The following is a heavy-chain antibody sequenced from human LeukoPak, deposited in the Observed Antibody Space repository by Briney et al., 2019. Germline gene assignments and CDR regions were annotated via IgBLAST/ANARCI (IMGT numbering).Heavy chain of an antibody. CDR2: NNGGSGGTT. J-gene: IGHJ3*02. V-gene: IGHV3-23*01. Sequence: PGGSLRLSCAASGFTFNNYGMTWVRQARGKGLEWVSTNNGGSGGTTNHADSVKGRFTISRDNSKNTLYLQMNSLRAEDTAVYYCVKALTDDAFDIWGQGTMVIVSS. CDR1: GFTFNNYG. CDR3: VKALTDDAFDI.